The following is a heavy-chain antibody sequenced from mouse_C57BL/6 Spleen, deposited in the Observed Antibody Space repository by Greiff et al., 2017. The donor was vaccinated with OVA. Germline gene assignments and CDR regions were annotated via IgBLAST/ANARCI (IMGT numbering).Heavy chain of an antibody. V-gene: IGHV1-55*01. J-gene: IGHJ4*01. CDR3: ARYYGNYRDAMDY. CDR1: GYTFTSYW. Sequence: QVQLQQPGAELVKPGASVKMSCKASGYTFTSYWITWVKQRPGQGLEWIGDIYPGSGSNNYNEKVKGKATLTVDPSSSNAYMQLSSLTSEDSAVYYCARYYGNYRDAMDYWGQGTSVTVSS. CDR2: IYPGSGSN. D-gene: IGHD2-1*01.